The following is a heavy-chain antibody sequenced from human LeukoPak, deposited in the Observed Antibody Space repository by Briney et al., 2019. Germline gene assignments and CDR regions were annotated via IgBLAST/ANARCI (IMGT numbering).Heavy chain of an antibody. V-gene: IGHV3-7*04. Sequence: PGGSLRLSCAASGFTFSNYWMSWVRQAPGKGLEWVANIKQDGSEKYYVDSVKGRFTISRDNAKNSLYLQLNSLRAEDTAVYYCARDMGLVREDYWGQGTLVTVSS. CDR1: GFTFSNYW. D-gene: IGHD1-26*01. CDR3: ARDMGLVREDY. CDR2: IKQDGSEK. J-gene: IGHJ4*02.